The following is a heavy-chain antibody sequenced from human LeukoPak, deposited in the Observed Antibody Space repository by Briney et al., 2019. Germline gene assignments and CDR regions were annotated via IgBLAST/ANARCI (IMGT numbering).Heavy chain of an antibody. CDR1: GFTFSSYA. CDR2: ISDSGANT. V-gene: IGHV3-23*01. Sequence: PGGSLRLSCAASGFTFSSYAMSWVRQASGKGPEWVSAISDSGANTFYADSVKGRFTISRDNSKNTLYLQMNSLRAEDTAVYYCAKGGPIRCSSTSCGVDYWGQGTLVTVSS. J-gene: IGHJ4*02. CDR3: AKGGPIRCSSTSCGVDY. D-gene: IGHD2-2*01.